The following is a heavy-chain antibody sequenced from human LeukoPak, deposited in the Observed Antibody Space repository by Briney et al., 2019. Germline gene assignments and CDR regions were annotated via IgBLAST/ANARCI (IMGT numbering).Heavy chain of an antibody. V-gene: IGHV4-59*01. Sequence: SETLSLTCTVSGCSISSYYWSWIRQPPGKGLEWIGYIYYSGSTNYNPSLKSRVTISVDTSKNQFSLKLSSVTAADTAVYYCAGKYPDYYYGMDVWGQGTTVTVSS. CDR1: GCSISSYY. J-gene: IGHJ6*02. CDR2: IYYSGST. D-gene: IGHD2-2*01. CDR3: AGKYPDYYYGMDV.